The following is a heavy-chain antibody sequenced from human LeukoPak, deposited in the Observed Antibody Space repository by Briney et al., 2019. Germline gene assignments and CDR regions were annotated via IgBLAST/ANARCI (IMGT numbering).Heavy chain of an antibody. CDR2: IYYSGST. V-gene: IGHV4-59*12. CDR1: GGSISSYY. Sequence: TSETLSLTCTVSGGSISSYYWSWIRQPPGKGLEWIGYIYYSGSTNYNPSLKSRVTISVDTSKNQFSLKLRSVTAADTAIYYCARGIVRGVSAPDIWGQGTMVTVSS. CDR3: ARGIVRGVSAPDI. J-gene: IGHJ3*02. D-gene: IGHD3-10*01.